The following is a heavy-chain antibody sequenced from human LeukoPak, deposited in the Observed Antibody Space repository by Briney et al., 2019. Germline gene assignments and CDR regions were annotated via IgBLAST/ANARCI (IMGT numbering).Heavy chain of an antibody. D-gene: IGHD3-10*01. CDR2: ITATSSST. J-gene: IGHJ4*02. CDR1: GFTFSSYE. V-gene: IGHV3-23*01. CDR3: AKLFESGTYNNFFHY. Sequence: GGSLRLSCAASGFTFSSYEVNWARQAPGKGLEWVSAITATSSSTHDADSVQGRFTISRDNSKNTLYLQMNSLRPEDTAIYYCAKLFESGTYNNFFHYWGQGTLVTVSS.